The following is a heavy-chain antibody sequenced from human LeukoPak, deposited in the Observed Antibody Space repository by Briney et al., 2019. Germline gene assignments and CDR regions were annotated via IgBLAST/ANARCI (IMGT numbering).Heavy chain of an antibody. J-gene: IGHJ4*02. CDR2: ISGSGGST. Sequence: PGGSLRLSCAASGFTISSYAMSWVRQAPGKGLEWVSGISGSGGSTYYADSVKGRFTISRDNSKNTLYLQMNSLRAEDTAVYYCAKGHRSGGTCYYDYWGQGTLVTVSS. D-gene: IGHD2-15*01. CDR1: GFTISSYA. CDR3: AKGHRSGGTCYYDY. V-gene: IGHV3-23*01.